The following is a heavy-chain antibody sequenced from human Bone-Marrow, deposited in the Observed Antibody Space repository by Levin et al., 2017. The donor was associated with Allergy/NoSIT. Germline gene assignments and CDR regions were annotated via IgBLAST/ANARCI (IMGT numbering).Heavy chain of an antibody. CDR3: ARDSGHFNF. J-gene: IGHJ4*02. CDR1: GGSVSSGTHY. CDR2: ISPSGST. V-gene: IGHV4-61*02. Sequence: SETLSLTCTVSGGSVSSGTHYWSCIRQPAGKGLEWIGRISPSGSTMYNPSLKNRVTMSLDTSKNHLSLTLSSVTAADTAVYYCARDSGHFNFWGQGTLVTVSS.